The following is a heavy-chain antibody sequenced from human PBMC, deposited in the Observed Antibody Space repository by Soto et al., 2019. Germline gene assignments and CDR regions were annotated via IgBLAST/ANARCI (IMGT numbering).Heavy chain of an antibody. J-gene: IGHJ6*02. V-gene: IGHV3-30-3*01. CDR3: ARECRGFGEAGYGMDV. Sequence: QVQLVESGGGVVQPGRSLRLSCAASGFTFSSYAMHWVRQAPGKGLEWVAVISYDGSNKYYADSVKGRFTISRDNSKNXRYLQMNSLRAEDTAVYYCARECRGFGEAGYGMDVWGQGTTVTVSS. CDR2: ISYDGSNK. D-gene: IGHD3-10*01. CDR1: GFTFSSYA.